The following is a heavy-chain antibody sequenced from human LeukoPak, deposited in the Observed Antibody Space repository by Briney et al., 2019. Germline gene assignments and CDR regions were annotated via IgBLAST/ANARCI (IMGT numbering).Heavy chain of an antibody. CDR3: AKVFHPGGSTTVTPVDY. CDR1: GFTFSSYA. J-gene: IGHJ4*02. V-gene: IGHV3-23*01. CDR2: ISGSGGST. D-gene: IGHD4-17*01. Sequence: PEGSLRLSCAASGFTFSSYAMSWVRQAPGKGLEWVSAISGSGGSTYYADSVKGRFTISRDNSKNTLYLQMNSLRAEDTAVYYCAKVFHPGGSTTVTPVDYWGQGTLVTVSS.